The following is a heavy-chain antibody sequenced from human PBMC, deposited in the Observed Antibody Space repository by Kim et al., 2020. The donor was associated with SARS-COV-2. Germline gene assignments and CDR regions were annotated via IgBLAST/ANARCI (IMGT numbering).Heavy chain of an antibody. D-gene: IGHD3-22*01. Sequence: ASVKVSCKASGYTFTSYYIHWVRQAPGQGLEWVGIINPSGHSTSYAEKFQGRITLTRDTSTDTVYMELSSLRSEDTAVYYCARAFSYDGTGYFSPFDYWGQGTLVTVSS. CDR1: GYTFTSYY. CDR2: INPSGHST. J-gene: IGHJ4*01. V-gene: IGHV1-46*01. CDR3: ARAFSYDGTGYFSPFDY.